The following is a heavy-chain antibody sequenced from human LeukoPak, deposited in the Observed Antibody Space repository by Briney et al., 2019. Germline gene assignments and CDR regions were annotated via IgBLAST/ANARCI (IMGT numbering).Heavy chain of an antibody. V-gene: IGHV4-59*01. CDR2: IYYSGST. Sequence: PSETLSLTCTVSGGSISSYYWSWIRPPPGKGLEWIGYIYYSGSTNYNPSLKSRVTISVDTSKNQFSLKLSSVTAADTAVYYCARSEWEVPFDYWGQGTLVTVSS. J-gene: IGHJ4*02. CDR1: GGSISSYY. D-gene: IGHD1-26*01. CDR3: ARSEWEVPFDY.